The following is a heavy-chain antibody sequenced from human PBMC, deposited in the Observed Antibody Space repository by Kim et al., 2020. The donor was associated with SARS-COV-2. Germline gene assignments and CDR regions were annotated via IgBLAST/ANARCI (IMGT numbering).Heavy chain of an antibody. V-gene: IGHV3-30-3*01. D-gene: IGHD3-9*01. CDR1: GFTFSSYA. Sequence: GGSLRLSCAASGFTFSSYAMHWVRQAPGKGLEWVAVISYDGSNKYYADSVKGRFTISRDNSKNTLYLQMNSLRAEDTAVYYCARDQNDLKLRYFDWLSTNGDLYYYGMDVWGQGTTVTVSS. CDR2: ISYDGSNK. CDR3: ARDQNDLKLRYFDWLSTNGDLYYYGMDV. J-gene: IGHJ6*02.